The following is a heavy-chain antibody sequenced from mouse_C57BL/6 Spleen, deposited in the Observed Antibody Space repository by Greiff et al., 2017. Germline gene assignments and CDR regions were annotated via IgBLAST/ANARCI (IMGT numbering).Heavy chain of an antibody. D-gene: IGHD2-5*01. Sequence: VQLVESGPGLVAPSQSLSITCTVSGFSLTSYGVHWVRQPPGKGLEWLVVIWSDGSTTYNSALKSRLSISKDNSKSQVFLKMNSLQTDDTAMYYCARHKDSNWYYAMDYWGQGTSVTVSS. CDR2: IWSDGST. J-gene: IGHJ4*01. CDR1: GFSLTSYG. CDR3: ARHKDSNWYYAMDY. V-gene: IGHV2-6-1*01.